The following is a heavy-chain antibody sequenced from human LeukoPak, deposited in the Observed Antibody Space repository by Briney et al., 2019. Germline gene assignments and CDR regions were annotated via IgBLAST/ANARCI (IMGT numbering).Heavy chain of an antibody. V-gene: IGHV3-74*01. CDR1: GFTFSSYW. J-gene: IGHJ4*02. D-gene: IGHD3-10*01. CDR2: INSDGSTT. CDR3: ERASAEAGVR. Sequence: GESLRPSCADSGFTFSSYWMHWVRQAPGKGLVWISRINSDGSTTNYADSVKGRFTISRDNAKNTLYLQMNSLRAEDTAMYYCERASAEAGVRGGEGPLATV.